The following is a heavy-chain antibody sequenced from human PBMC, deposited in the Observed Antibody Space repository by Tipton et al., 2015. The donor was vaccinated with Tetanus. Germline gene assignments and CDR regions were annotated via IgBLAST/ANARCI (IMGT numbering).Heavy chain of an antibody. CDR1: GFAFGNYV. V-gene: IGHV3-21*01. Sequence: GSLRLSCSVSGFAFGNYVMNWVRQAPGKGLEWVSSISSTSAYIYYADSVKGRFTISRDNAKNSLYLQMISLRAEDTAVYSCARGMAEASNCGGDCYSDYWGQGTLVTVSS. D-gene: IGHD2-21*02. CDR3: ARGMAEASNCGGDCYSDY. CDR2: ISSTSAYI. J-gene: IGHJ4*02.